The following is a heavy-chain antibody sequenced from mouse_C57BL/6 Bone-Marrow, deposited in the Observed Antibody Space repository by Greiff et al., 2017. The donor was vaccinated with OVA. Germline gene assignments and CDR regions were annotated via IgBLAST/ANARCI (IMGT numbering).Heavy chain of an antibody. CDR2: INPYNGGT. J-gene: IGHJ2*01. CDR3: AREFITTVVAKVY. Sequence: VQLKQSGPVLVKPGASVKMSCKASGYTFTDYYMNWVKQSHGKSLEWIGVINPYNGGTSYNQKFKGKATLTVDKSSSTAYMELNSLTSEDSAVYYCAREFITTVVAKVYWGQGTTLTVSS. CDR1: GYTFTDYY. V-gene: IGHV1-19*01. D-gene: IGHD1-1*01.